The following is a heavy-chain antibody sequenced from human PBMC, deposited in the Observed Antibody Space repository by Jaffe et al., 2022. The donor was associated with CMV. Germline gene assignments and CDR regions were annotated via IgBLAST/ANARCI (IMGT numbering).Heavy chain of an antibody. V-gene: IGHV4-39*01. CDR3: ARLYVSTSYPDYFDF. Sequence: QMQLQESGPGLVKPSETLSLTCTVSGDSINSRRYYWGWIRQPPGKGPEWIGSIYYSGSTYYSPSLKSRVTISVDTSNNQFSLQLSSVTAADTAVYYCARLYVSTSYPDYFDFWGQGTLVTVFS. CDR1: GDSINSRRYY. J-gene: IGHJ4*02. D-gene: IGHD3-10*01. CDR2: IYYSGST.